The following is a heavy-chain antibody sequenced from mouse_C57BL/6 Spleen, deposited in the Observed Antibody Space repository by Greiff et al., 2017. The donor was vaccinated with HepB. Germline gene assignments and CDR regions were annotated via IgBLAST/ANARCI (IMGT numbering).Heavy chain of an antibody. CDR1: GYTFTSYW. CDR3: ARDGNFPFDY. Sequence: VQLQQSGAELVMPGASVKLSCKASGYTFTSYWMHWVKQRPGQGLEWIGEIDPSDSYTNYNQKFKGKSTLTVDKSSSTAYMQLSSLTSEDSAVYYCARDGNFPFDYWGQGTTLTVSS. V-gene: IGHV1-69*01. D-gene: IGHD2-1*01. J-gene: IGHJ2*01. CDR2: IDPSDSYT.